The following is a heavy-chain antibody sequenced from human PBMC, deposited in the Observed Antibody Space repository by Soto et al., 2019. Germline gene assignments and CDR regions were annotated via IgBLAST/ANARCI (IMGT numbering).Heavy chain of an antibody. J-gene: IGHJ4*02. CDR2: IYYSGST. Sequence: PGKGLEWIGYIYYSGSTNYNPSLKSRVTISVDTSKNHFSLKLSSVTAADTAVYYCARQARYSSGWYFDYWGQGTLVTVSS. V-gene: IGHV4-59*08. D-gene: IGHD6-19*01. CDR3: ARQARYSSGWYFDY.